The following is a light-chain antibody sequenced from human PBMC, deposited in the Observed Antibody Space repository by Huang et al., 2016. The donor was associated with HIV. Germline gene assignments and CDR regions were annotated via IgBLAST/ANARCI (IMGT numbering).Light chain of an antibody. J-gene: IGKJ2*01. CDR2: GAS. CDR1: QTIITY. V-gene: IGKV1-39*01. CDR3: QQSFNTPPYT. Sequence: DIQMTQSPSSLSASVGDRVTITCRASQTIITYLNWYQQKPGKGPKLLIYGASSLHSGVPSRFSGSGSGTDFTLTISSLQPDDFATYYCQQSFNTPPYTFGQGTKLEIK.